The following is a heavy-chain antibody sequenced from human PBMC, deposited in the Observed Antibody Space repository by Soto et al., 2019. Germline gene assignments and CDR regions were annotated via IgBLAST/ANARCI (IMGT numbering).Heavy chain of an antibody. CDR2: IYYSGST. Sequence: LSLTCTVSGGSISSGDYYWSWIRQPPGKGLEWIGYIYYSGSTYYNPSLKSRVTISVDTSKNQFSLKLSSVTAADTAVYYCAGQLWFGELYDYWGQGTLVTVSS. J-gene: IGHJ4*02. V-gene: IGHV4-30-4*01. CDR3: AGQLWFGELYDY. CDR1: GGSISSGDYY. D-gene: IGHD3-10*01.